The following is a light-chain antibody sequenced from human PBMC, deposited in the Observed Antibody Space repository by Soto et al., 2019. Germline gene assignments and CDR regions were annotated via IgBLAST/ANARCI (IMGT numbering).Light chain of an antibody. CDR2: KAS. Sequence: DIQMTQSPSTLSGSVGDRVTITCRASQTISSWLAWYQQKPGKAPKLLIYKASTLKSEVPSRFRGSGSGTELTLTISSMQPDDFKTYYCQQYNSFSRTFGHGTKVDIK. CDR3: QQYNSFSRT. V-gene: IGKV1-5*03. J-gene: IGKJ1*01. CDR1: QTISSW.